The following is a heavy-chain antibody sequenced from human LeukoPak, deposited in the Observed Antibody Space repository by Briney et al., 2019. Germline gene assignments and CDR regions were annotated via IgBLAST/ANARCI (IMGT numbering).Heavy chain of an antibody. V-gene: IGHV4-30-2*01. CDR3: AARIQLWSAEYFQH. CDR1: GGSISIGGYS. D-gene: IGHD5-18*01. J-gene: IGHJ1*01. CDR2: IYHSGST. Sequence: SQTLSLTCAVSGGSISIGGYSWSWIRQPPGKGLEWIGYIYHSGSTYYNPSLKSRVTISVDRSKNQFSLKLSSVTAADTAVYYCAARIQLWSAEYFQHWGQGTLVTVPS.